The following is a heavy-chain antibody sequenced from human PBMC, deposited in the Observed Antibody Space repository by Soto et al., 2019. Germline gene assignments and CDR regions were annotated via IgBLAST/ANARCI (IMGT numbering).Heavy chain of an antibody. V-gene: IGHV1-24*01. D-gene: IGHD6-19*01. Sequence: ASVKVSCKVSGYTLTELSMHWVRQAPGKGLEWMGGFDPEDGETIHAQKFQGRVTMTEDTSTDTAYMELSSLRSEDTAVYYCATGPWYSSGWYHFSSMDVWGQGTTVTVSS. CDR1: GYTLTELS. J-gene: IGHJ6*02. CDR3: ATGPWYSSGWYHFSSMDV. CDR2: FDPEDGET.